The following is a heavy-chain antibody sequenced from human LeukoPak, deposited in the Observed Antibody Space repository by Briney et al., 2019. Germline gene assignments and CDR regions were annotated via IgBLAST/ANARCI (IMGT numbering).Heavy chain of an antibody. Sequence: SGGSLRLSCVASGXTFSSYAMSWVRQAPGKGLEWVSGISSGGSGTYYADSVKGRFTISRDNSRNTLYLQMNSLRAEDTAVYYCAKDMRGYNYGYFDYWGQGTLVTVSS. D-gene: IGHD5-18*01. J-gene: IGHJ4*02. V-gene: IGHV3-23*01. CDR3: AKDMRGYNYGYFDY. CDR2: ISSGGSGT. CDR1: GXTFSSYA.